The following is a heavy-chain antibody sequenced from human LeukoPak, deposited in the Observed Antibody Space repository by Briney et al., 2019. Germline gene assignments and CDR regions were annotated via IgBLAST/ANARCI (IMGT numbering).Heavy chain of an antibody. CDR2: IYTTGTT. Sequence: SETLSLTCTVSGGSFSSYYWSWIRQPPGKGLEWIGYIYTTGTTSYNPSLKSRVTISLDTSKNQFSLQLSSVTAADTAVYYCARERYDFWSFDYWGQGTLVTFS. D-gene: IGHD3-3*01. CDR1: GGSFSSYY. CDR3: ARERYDFWSFDY. V-gene: IGHV4-4*09. J-gene: IGHJ4*02.